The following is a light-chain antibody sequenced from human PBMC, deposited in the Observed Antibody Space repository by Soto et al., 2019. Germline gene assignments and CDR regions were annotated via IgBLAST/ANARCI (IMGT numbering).Light chain of an antibody. CDR1: QNIATY. J-gene: IGKJ5*01. V-gene: IGKV1-39*01. CDR2: AAS. CDR3: QQSYSTPFT. Sequence: DIEMTQSPSSLSVSVGDSVTITCRASQNIATYLNWYQQKPGKAPKLLIYAASSLQSGVPSRFSGSGSGTDFTLTISSLQPEDFATYYCQQSYSTPFTFGQGTRLEIK.